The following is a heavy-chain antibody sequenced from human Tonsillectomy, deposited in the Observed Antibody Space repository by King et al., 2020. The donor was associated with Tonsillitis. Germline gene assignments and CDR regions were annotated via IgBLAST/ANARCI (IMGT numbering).Heavy chain of an antibody. CDR3: AKSQGQYYYGSGSYSGN. CDR2: ISGSGGST. CDR1: GFTFSSYA. Sequence: VQLVESGGGLVQPGGSPRLSCAASGFTFSSYAMSWVRQAPGKGLEWVSGISGSGGSTHYADSVKGRFTISRDNSKSTLYLQMNSLRVEDTALYYCAKSQGQYYYGSGSYSGNWGQGTLVTVSS. D-gene: IGHD3-10*01. V-gene: IGHV3-23*04. J-gene: IGHJ4*02.